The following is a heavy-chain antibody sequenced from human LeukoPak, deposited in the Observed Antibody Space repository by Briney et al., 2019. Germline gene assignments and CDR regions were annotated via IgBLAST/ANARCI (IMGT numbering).Heavy chain of an antibody. V-gene: IGHV1-46*01. CDR1: GYTFTSYY. J-gene: IGHJ4*02. D-gene: IGHD4-17*01. Sequence: ASVKVSCKASGYTFTSYYTHWVRQAPGQGLEWMGIINPSGGSTSYAQKFQGRVTMTRDTSTSTVYMELSSLRSEDTAVYYCARDYGDYEQDYWGQGTLVTVSS. CDR3: ARDYGDYEQDY. CDR2: INPSGGST.